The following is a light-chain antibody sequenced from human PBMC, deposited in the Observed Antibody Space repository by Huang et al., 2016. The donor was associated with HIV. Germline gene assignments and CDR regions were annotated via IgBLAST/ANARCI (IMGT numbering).Light chain of an antibody. V-gene: IGKV1-39*01. J-gene: IGKJ5*01. CDR3: QQGYSALIT. CDR2: YAS. CDR1: QNINTY. Sequence: DILLTQSPFSRSASFGDRVTITCRASQNINTYLYWYQQKPGKAPNRLIHYASTLQTVNPSRFSGSGSVTDFTRTVNSLQPEDSATYYCQQGYSALITFGQGTR.